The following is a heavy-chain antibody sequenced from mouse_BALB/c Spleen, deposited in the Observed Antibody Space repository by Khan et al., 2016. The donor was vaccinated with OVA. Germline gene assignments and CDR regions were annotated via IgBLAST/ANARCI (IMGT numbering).Heavy chain of an antibody. CDR3: ASGYYGNYEFVD. V-gene: IGHV1S132*01. D-gene: IGHD2-1*01. Sequence: QVQLQQSGTELVKPGASVKLSCKTSGYTFTSYWIQWVKQRPGQGLGWIGQIFPGTGNTYYNENFKGKATLTVNTSSSTALMQLSSLPSADPAVYVCASGYYGNYEFVDWGRGTLVTVSP. CDR1: GYTFTSYW. CDR2: IFPGTGNT. J-gene: IGHJ3*01.